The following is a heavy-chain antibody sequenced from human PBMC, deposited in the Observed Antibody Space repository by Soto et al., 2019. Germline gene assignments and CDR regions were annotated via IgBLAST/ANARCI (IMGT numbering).Heavy chain of an antibody. J-gene: IGHJ6*03. Sequence: GGSLILSCAASGFTFSSYWMSWVRQAPGKGLEWVANIKQDGSEKYYVDSVKGRFTISRDNAKNSLYLQMNSLRAEDTAVYYCARETIFGVRIYYYMDVWGKGTTVTVSS. CDR2: IKQDGSEK. D-gene: IGHD3-3*01. V-gene: IGHV3-7*01. CDR3: ARETIFGVRIYYYMDV. CDR1: GFTFSSYW.